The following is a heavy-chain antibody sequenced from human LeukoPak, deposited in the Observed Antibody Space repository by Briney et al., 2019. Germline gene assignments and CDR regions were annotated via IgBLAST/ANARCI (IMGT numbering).Heavy chain of an antibody. V-gene: IGHV4-34*01. CDR3: AINDGSGSYYKSDY. J-gene: IGHJ4*02. D-gene: IGHD3-10*01. CDR1: GGSFSGYY. CDR2: ISYSGST. Sequence: PETLSLTCAVYGGSFSGYYWSWVRQFPGKGLEWIGEISYSGSTNYNPSLKSRVTISIDTSKNQFSLKMRSVTDADTAVYYCAINDGSGSYYKSDYWGRGTLVTVSS.